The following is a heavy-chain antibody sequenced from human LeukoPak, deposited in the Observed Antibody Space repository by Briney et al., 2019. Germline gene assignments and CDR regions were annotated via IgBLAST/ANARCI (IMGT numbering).Heavy chain of an antibody. J-gene: IGHJ4*02. D-gene: IGHD5/OR15-5a*01. CDR3: ATARDRNSVYSSFDY. CDR1: GYTFTGYY. Sequence: GASVKVSCKASGYTFTGYYIHWVRQAPGQGLEWMGWINPNSGGTNYAQNFQGRVTMTRDTSISTAYMELTGLRSDDTAVYYCATARDRNSVYSSFDYWGQGTLVTVSS. CDR2: INPNSGGT. V-gene: IGHV1-2*02.